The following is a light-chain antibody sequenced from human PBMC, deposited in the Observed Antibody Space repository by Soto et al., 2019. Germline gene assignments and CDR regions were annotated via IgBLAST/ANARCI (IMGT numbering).Light chain of an antibody. Sequence: EIVMTQSPDTLSVSPGESATLSCRASQSVTGSYLAWYQQKPGRSPRLLIYGAFNRAAGIPDRFSGSGSGTEFTLTINRLEPEDFAVYYCQQYGGSPRTFGQGTKVDIK. CDR1: QSVTGSY. CDR2: GAF. J-gene: IGKJ1*01. CDR3: QQYGGSPRT. V-gene: IGKV3-20*01.